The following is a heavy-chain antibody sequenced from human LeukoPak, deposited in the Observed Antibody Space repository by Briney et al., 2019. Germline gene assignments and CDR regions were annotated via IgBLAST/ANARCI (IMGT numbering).Heavy chain of an antibody. V-gene: IGHV3-7*01. J-gene: IGHJ4*02. Sequence: GGSLRLSCTATGFNFRNSWMTWVRQAPGKGPEWLANINQDESTKNYVDSVKGRFTISRDNAKNSLYLQMNSLRAEDTAVYYCTRDFAFQPFDYWGQGTLVTVSS. CDR3: TRDFAFQPFDY. D-gene: IGHD1-14*01. CDR1: GFNFRNSW. CDR2: INQDESTK.